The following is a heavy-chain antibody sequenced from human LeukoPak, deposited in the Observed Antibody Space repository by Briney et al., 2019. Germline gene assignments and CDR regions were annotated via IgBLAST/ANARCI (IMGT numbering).Heavy chain of an antibody. CDR2: ISWNSGSI. J-gene: IGHJ4*02. CDR3: AKAGADITIFGVVIKSSAPFDY. CDR1: GFTFADYA. D-gene: IGHD3-3*01. V-gene: IGHV3-9*01. Sequence: PGGSLRLSCAASGFTFADYAMHWVRQAPGKGLEWVSGISWNSGSIGYADSVKGRFTISRDNAKNSLYLQMNSLRAEDTALYYCAKAGADITIFGVVIKSSAPFDYWGQGTLVTVSS.